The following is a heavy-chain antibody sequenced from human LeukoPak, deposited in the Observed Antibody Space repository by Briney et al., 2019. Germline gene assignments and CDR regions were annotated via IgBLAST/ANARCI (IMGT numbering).Heavy chain of an antibody. D-gene: IGHD2-15*01. Sequence: PGGSLRLSCADSGFTFSNAWMSWVRQAPGKGLEWVAVISYDGSNKYYADSVKGRFTISRDNSKNTLYLQMNSLRAEDTAVYYCAKDQDIVVVVAADWGRGTLVTVSS. CDR3: AKDQDIVVVVAAD. J-gene: IGHJ4*02. CDR2: ISYDGSNK. V-gene: IGHV3-30*18. CDR1: GFTFSNAW.